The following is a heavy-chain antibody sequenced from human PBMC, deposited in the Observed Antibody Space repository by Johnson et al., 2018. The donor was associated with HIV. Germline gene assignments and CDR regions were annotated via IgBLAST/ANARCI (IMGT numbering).Heavy chain of an antibody. Sequence: QMMLVESGGGVVQPGRSLRLPCAASGFTFSSYALHWVRQAPGKGLEWVAVISYDGSNKYYADSVQGRFTISRDNSKNTLYLQMNSLKTEDTAVYYCITGGSGTIPSGAFDIWGQGTMVTVSS. CDR1: GFTFSSYA. V-gene: IGHV3-30-3*01. D-gene: IGHD1-26*01. J-gene: IGHJ3*02. CDR2: ISYDGSNK. CDR3: ITGGSGTIPSGAFDI.